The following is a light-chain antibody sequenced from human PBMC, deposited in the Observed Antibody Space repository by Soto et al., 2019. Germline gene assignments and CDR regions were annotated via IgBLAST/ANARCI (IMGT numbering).Light chain of an antibody. CDR3: CSYAGSDTYV. Sequence: QSALTQPASVSGSPGQAIAISCTGTSSDVGSYNIVSWYQQYPGKAPKLMIYEGSKRPSGVSIRFSGSKSGNTASLTISGLQAEDEADYYCCSYAGSDTYVFGTGTKSPS. V-gene: IGLV2-23*01. CDR1: SSDVGSYNI. J-gene: IGLJ1*01. CDR2: EGS.